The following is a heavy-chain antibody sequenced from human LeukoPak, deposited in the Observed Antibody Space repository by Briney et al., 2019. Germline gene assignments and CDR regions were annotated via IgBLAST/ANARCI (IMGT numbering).Heavy chain of an antibody. CDR2: ISWNSGSI. Sequence: GRSPRLSCAASGFTFDDYAMHWVRQAPGKGLEWVSGISWNSGSIGYADSVKGRFTISRDNAKNSLYLQMNSLRAEDTALYYCAKDMLVGALDYWGQGTLVTVSS. CDR1: GFTFDDYA. J-gene: IGHJ4*02. V-gene: IGHV3-9*01. CDR3: AKDMLVGALDY. D-gene: IGHD1-26*01.